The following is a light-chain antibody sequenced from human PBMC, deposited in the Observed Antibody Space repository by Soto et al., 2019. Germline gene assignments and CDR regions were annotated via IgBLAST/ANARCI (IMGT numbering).Light chain of an antibody. Sequence: DIQMTQSPSSLSASVGDRVTITCQASQAIINYLNWFQQKPGTAPKLLIYDASNLKTGVPSRFSGSGSGTDFTFTISSLQPEDVATYYCQQSDTLPPTFGQGTKLEIK. CDR2: DAS. J-gene: IGKJ2*01. CDR3: QQSDTLPPT. CDR1: QAIINY. V-gene: IGKV1-33*01.